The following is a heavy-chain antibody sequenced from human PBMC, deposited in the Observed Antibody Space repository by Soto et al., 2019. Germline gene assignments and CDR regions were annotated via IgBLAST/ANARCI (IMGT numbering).Heavy chain of an antibody. Sequence: EVQLVESGGGLIQPGGSLXXXXXXXXXIVSSYYXSWVRQAPGKGLEWISVIYSGGSTYYADSVKGRFTISRDNSENTLYLQLNSLRAEDTAVYYCAKSGGNGWFADAFDVWGQGTMVTVSS. J-gene: IGHJ3*01. CDR3: AKSGGNGWFADAFDV. CDR1: XXIVSSYY. CDR2: IYSGGST. D-gene: IGHD6-19*01. V-gene: IGHV3-53*01.